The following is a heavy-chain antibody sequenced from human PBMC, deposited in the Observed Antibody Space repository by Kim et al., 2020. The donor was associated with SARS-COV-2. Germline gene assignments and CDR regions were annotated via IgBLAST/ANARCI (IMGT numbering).Heavy chain of an antibody. CDR2: INPYSGDK. D-gene: IGHD2-21*02. Sequence: ASVKVSCKASGYTFTGHHMHWVRQASGQGLEWMGRINPYSGDKNYPQKFQGRVTMTRDTSINTAYMELSSLRSEDTAMYYYARVVYCGGDCSSHYYYGL. CDR1: GYTFTGHH. V-gene: IGHV1-2*06. J-gene: IGHJ6*01. CDR3: ARVVYCGGDCSSHYYYGL.